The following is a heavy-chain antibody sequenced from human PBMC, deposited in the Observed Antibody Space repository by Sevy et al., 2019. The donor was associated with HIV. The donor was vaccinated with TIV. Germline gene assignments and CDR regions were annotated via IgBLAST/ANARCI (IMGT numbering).Heavy chain of an antibody. J-gene: IGHJ5*02. CDR3: ARDLWQAYCGGDCYSNWFDP. D-gene: IGHD2-21*02. CDR1: GDSVSSNSAA. V-gene: IGHV6-1*01. Sequence: KQSQTLSLTCAISGDSVSSNSAAWNWIRQSPSRGLEWLGRTYYRSKWYNDYAVSVKSRITINPDTSKNQFSLQLNSVTPEDTAVYYCARDLWQAYCGGDCYSNWFDPWGQGTLVTVSS. CDR2: TYYRSKWYN.